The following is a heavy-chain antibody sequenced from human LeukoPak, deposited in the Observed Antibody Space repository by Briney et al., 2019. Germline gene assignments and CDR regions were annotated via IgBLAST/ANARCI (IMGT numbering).Heavy chain of an antibody. CDR1: GFTFSSYA. D-gene: IGHD6-13*01. Sequence: GGSLRLSCAASGFTFSSYAMHWVRQAPGKGLEWVAVISYDGRYTYYADSVKGRFTISRDHSENMVYLQMDSLRAEDTAMYYCAKGQQQLARPFDYWGQGTLVTVSS. V-gene: IGHV3-30-3*02. J-gene: IGHJ4*02. CDR3: AKGQQQLARPFDY. CDR2: ISYDGRYT.